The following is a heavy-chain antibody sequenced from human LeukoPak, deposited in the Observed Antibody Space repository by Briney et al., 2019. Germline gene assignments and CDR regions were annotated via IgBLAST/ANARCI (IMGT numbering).Heavy chain of an antibody. CDR3: ARVDGSGRIMYFEY. V-gene: IGHV1-18*01. CDR2: ISGYNGIT. J-gene: IGHJ4*02. CDR1: GYTFASYG. Sequence: ASVKVSCKASGYTFASYGISWVRQAPGQGLEWMGWISGYNGITNYGQQFQGRVTMTTHTSSSTAYMEVRSLTSDDTAVYYCARVDGSGRIMYFEYWGQGTRVTFSS. D-gene: IGHD6-19*01.